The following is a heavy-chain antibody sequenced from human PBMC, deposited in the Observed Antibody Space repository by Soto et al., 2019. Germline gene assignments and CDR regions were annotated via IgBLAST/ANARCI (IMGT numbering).Heavy chain of an antibody. V-gene: IGHV3-33*01. CDR3: ARGSLTNSSGWSPKKGAFDI. J-gene: IGHJ3*02. CDR2: IWYDGSNK. D-gene: IGHD6-19*01. CDR1: GFTFSSYG. Sequence: QVQLVESGGGVVQPGRSLRLSCAASGFTFSSYGMHWVRQAPGKGLEWVAVIWYDGSNKYYADSVKGRFTISRDNSKNTLYLQMNSLRAEDTAVYYCARGSLTNSSGWSPKKGAFDIWGQGTMVTVSS.